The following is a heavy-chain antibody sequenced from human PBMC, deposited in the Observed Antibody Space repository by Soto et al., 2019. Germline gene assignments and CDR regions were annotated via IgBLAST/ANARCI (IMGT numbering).Heavy chain of an antibody. CDR3: AITYYYDSSGYYYFDY. Sequence: SVKVSCKASGGTFSSYAISWVRQAPGQGLEWMGGIIPIFGTANYAQKFQGRVTITADESTSTAYMELSSLRSEDTAVYYCAITYYYDSSGYYYFDYWGQGTLVTVSS. D-gene: IGHD3-22*01. CDR2: IIPIFGTA. V-gene: IGHV1-69*13. J-gene: IGHJ4*02. CDR1: GGTFSSYA.